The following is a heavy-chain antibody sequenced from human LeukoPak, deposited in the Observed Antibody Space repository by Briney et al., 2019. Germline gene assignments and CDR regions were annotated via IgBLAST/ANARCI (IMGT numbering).Heavy chain of an antibody. V-gene: IGHV3-74*01. CDR2: INSDGSST. CDR1: GFTFSSYW. J-gene: IGHJ3*02. Sequence: GGSLRLSCAASGFTFSSYWMHWVRQAPGKRLVWVSRINSDGSSTTYADSVKGRFTISRDNAKNTLYLQMNSLRAEDTAVYYCARAPYYYDTSGFLIWGQGTMVTVSS. D-gene: IGHD3-22*01. CDR3: ARAPYYYDTSGFLI.